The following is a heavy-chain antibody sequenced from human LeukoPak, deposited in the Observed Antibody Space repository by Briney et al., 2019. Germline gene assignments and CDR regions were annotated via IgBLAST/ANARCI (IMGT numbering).Heavy chain of an antibody. Sequence: SETLSLTCTVSGGSISSYYWSWIRQPPGKGLEWIGYIYYSGSTNYNPSLKSRVTISVDTSKNQFSLKLSSVTAADTAVYYCARAFYDFWSGTNWFDPWGQGTLVTVSS. D-gene: IGHD3-3*01. CDR3: ARAFYDFWSGTNWFDP. CDR1: GGSISSYY. CDR2: IYYSGST. J-gene: IGHJ5*02. V-gene: IGHV4-59*01.